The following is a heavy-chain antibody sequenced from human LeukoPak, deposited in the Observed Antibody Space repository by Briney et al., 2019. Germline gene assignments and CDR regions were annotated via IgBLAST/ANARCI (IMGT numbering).Heavy chain of an antibody. CDR2: IWYDGSNK. Sequence: GGSLRLSCAASGFTFSSYGMHWVRQAPGKGLEWVAVIWYDGSNKYYADSVKGRVNISRDNSKNTMYLQMNSLRAEDTAVYYCARDLGDGKWLERCFDYWGQGTLVTVSS. CDR3: ARDLGDGKWLERCFDY. V-gene: IGHV3-33*01. D-gene: IGHD5-12*01. J-gene: IGHJ4*02. CDR1: GFTFSSYG.